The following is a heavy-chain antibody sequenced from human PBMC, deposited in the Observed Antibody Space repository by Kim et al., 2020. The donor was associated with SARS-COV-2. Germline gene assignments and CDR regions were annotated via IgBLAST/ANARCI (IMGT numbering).Heavy chain of an antibody. CDR3: AKAGGSGSYSFDY. Sequence: YADSRKGRFAISRDNSKNMLYLQMNSLRDADTAVYYCAKAGGSGSYSFDYWGQGTLVTVSS. J-gene: IGHJ4*02. D-gene: IGHD3-10*01. V-gene: IGHV3-23*03.